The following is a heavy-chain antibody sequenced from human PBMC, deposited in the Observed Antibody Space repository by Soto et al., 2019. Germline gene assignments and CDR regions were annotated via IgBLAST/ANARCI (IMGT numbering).Heavy chain of an antibody. CDR3: ARDSSSWYGYYMDV. J-gene: IGHJ6*03. Sequence: ASVKVSCKASGYTFINYGISWVRQAPGQGPEWMGWISPDNGKTNYTQKLQGRVTMTTDTSTTTAYMELERLSFDDTAVYYCARDSSSWYGYYMDVWGKGTTVTVSS. CDR2: ISPDNGKT. CDR1: GYTFINYG. V-gene: IGHV1-18*01. D-gene: IGHD6-13*01.